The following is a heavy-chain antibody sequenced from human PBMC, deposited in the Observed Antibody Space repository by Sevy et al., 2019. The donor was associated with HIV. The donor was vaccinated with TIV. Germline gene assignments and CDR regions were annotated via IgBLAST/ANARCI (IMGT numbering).Heavy chain of an antibody. D-gene: IGHD6-19*01. CDR3: ASRVNQWMAISRPINY. CDR1: EFPFSDSA. Sequence: GGCLRLSCAASEFPFSDSAMHWFRQAPGKGLEWVAVISYDESRKYYVDSVKGRFTISRDNSDNMLYLQMNSLRVDDTAVYYCASRVNQWMAISRPINYWGQGTLVTVSS. CDR2: ISYDESRK. J-gene: IGHJ4*02. V-gene: IGHV3-30*03.